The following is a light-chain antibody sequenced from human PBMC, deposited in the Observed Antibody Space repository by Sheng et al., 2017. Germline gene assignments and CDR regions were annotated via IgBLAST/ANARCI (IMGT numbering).Light chain of an antibody. J-gene: IGLJ2*01. V-gene: IGLV2-14*03. CDR1: SSDVGAYNY. CDR2: DVG. CDR3: CSYTGSSSPVV. Sequence: QSALTQPASVSGSPGQSIAISCTGTSSDVGAYNYVSWYQQHPGKAPKLIIYDVGERPSGVSNRFSGSKSGNTASLTISGLQPEDEADYYCCSYTGSSSPVVFGGGTKLTVL.